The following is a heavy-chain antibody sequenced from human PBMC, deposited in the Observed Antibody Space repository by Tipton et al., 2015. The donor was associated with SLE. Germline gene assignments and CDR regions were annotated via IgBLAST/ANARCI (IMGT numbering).Heavy chain of an antibody. CDR2: IYTSGST. D-gene: IGHD3-9*01. V-gene: IGHV4-4*07. CDR1: GGSFSSYF. Sequence: TLSLTCTVSGGSFSSYFWNWIRQPAGKGLEWIGRIYTSGSTNYNSSLKSRVTMSVDTSKNQFSLKLSSVTAADTAVYYCARTTDILTGYYLDYWGQGTLVTVSS. CDR3: ARTTDILTGYYLDY. J-gene: IGHJ4*02.